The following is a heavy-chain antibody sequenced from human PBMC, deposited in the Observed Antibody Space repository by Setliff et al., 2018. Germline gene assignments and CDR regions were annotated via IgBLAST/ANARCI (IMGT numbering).Heavy chain of an antibody. V-gene: IGHV4-4*07. CDR2: VYTTGGT. CDR1: GGSMGRYY. Sequence: SETMSLTCTVSGGSMGRYYWTWIRQSAGKGLEWIGRVYTTGGTAFNPSLNSRVTMSLDKSKNQFSLKLYSVTAADTAVYFCARVRITPYCMDVWGKGTTVTVSS. D-gene: IGHD3-10*01. CDR3: ARVRITPYCMDV. J-gene: IGHJ6*03.